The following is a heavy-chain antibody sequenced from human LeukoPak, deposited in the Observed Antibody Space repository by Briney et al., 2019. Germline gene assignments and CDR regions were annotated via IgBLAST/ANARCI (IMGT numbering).Heavy chain of an antibody. V-gene: IGHV3-30-3*01. CDR1: GFTFSSYA. J-gene: IGHJ4*02. D-gene: IGHD1-14*01. CDR2: ISYDGSNK. CDR3: ARDRMRNHPPTYYFDY. Sequence: GGSLRLSCAASGFTFSSYAMHWVRQAPGKGLEWVAVISYDGSNKYYADSVKGRFTISRDNSKNTLYLQMNSLRAEDTAVYYCARDRMRNHPPTYYFDYWGQGTLVTVSS.